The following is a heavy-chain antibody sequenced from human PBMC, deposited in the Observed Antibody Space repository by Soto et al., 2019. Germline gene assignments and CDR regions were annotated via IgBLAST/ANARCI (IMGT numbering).Heavy chain of an antibody. V-gene: IGHV1-18*01. CDR2: ISTYNGHT. CDR1: GYTFTNYG. J-gene: IGHJ6*02. Sequence: QVQLVQSGAEVKKLGASVKVSCKASGYTFTNYGISWVRQAPGQGLEWMGWISTYNGHTTSAQQLQGRLTMTTDTSPSTASMELSRLRSDDAAVYFCARDWGQQWLAYGLDVWGQGTTVTVSS. D-gene: IGHD6-19*01. CDR3: ARDWGQQWLAYGLDV.